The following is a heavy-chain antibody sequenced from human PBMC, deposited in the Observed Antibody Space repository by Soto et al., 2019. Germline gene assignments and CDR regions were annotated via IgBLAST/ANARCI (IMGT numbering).Heavy chain of an antibody. CDR3: ARGLRNYYDRSGLHY. V-gene: IGHV3-48*03. Sequence: GGSLRLSCAASGLTFSNYEMNWVRQAPGKGLEWVSYIIYSGSTIYYADSVKGRFTISRDNSKNSLYLQMNSLRAEDTAVYYCARGLRNYYDRSGLHYWGQGTLVTVSS. CDR2: IIYSGSTI. CDR1: GLTFSNYE. J-gene: IGHJ4*02. D-gene: IGHD3-22*01.